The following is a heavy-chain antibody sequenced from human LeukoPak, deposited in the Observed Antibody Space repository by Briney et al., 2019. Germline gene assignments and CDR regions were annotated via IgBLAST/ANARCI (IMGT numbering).Heavy chain of an antibody. Sequence: SSETLSLTCAVSGGSISSSNWWSWVRQPPGKGPEWIGEINHSGSTNYNPSLKSRATISVDTSKNQFSLKLSSVTAADTAVYYCARGRWELPIDYWGQGTLVTVSS. D-gene: IGHD1-26*01. CDR2: INHSGST. V-gene: IGHV4-4*02. J-gene: IGHJ4*02. CDR1: GGSISSSNW. CDR3: ARGRWELPIDY.